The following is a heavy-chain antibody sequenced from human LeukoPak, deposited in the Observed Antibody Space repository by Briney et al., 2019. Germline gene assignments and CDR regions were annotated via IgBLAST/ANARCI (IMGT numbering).Heavy chain of an antibody. D-gene: IGHD3-22*01. CDR2: IYYSGRT. J-gene: IGHJ1*01. CDR3: ARRRYYDGSGYLE. Sequence: SETLSLTCTVSGGSISSYYWGWIRQPPGKGLEWIGTIYYSGRTYYSPSLKSRVTMSVDPSNNQFSLNLRSVTAADTALYYCARRRYYDGSGYLEWGQGTLLSVSS. CDR1: GGSISSYY. V-gene: IGHV4-39*01.